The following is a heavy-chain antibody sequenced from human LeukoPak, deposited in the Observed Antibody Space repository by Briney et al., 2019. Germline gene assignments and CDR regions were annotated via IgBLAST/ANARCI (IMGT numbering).Heavy chain of an antibody. CDR1: GGSTSVYY. D-gene: IGHD2/OR15-2a*01. J-gene: IGHJ4*02. CDR3: ARGGFDYFLDY. V-gene: IGHV4-59*01. Sequence: SETLSLTCTVSGGSTSVYYWSWIRQPPGKGLEWIGYIYYSGSTNYNPSLKSRVTISVDTSKNQFSLKLSSVTAADTAVYYCARGGFDYFLDYWGQGTLVTVSS. CDR2: IYYSGST.